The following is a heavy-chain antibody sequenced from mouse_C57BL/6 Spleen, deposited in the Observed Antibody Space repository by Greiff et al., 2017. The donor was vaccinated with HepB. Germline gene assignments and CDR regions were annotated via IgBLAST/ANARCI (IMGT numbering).Heavy chain of an antibody. CDR3: ARSPGKKDFDY. Sequence: EVKLMESGGGLVKPGGSLKLSCAASGFTFSDYGMHWVRQAPEKGLEWVAYISSGSSTIYYADTVKGRFTISRDNAKNTLFLQMTSLRSEDTAMYYCARSPGKKDFDYWGQGTTLTVSS. CDR2: ISSGSSTI. CDR1: GFTFSDYG. D-gene: IGHD1-1*01. V-gene: IGHV5-17*01. J-gene: IGHJ2*01.